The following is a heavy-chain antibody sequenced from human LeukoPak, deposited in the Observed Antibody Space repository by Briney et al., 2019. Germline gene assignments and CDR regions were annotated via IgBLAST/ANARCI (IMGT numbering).Heavy chain of an antibody. J-gene: IGHJ4*02. CDR1: GYSISSGYY. V-gene: IGHV4-38-2*01. CDR3: ARQDSSSSSDY. CDR2: IYYSGST. D-gene: IGHD6-6*01. Sequence: PSETLSLTCAVSGYSISSGYYWGWIRQPPGKGLEWIGSIYYSGSTYYNPSLKSRVTISVDTSKNQFSLKLSSVTAADTAVYYCARQDSSSSSDYWGQGTLVTVSS.